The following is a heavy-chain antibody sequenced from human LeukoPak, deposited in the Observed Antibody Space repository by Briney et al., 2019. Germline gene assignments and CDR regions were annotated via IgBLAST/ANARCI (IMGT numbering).Heavy chain of an antibody. J-gene: IGHJ4*02. CDR1: GFTFSSYG. V-gene: IGHV3-30*02. D-gene: IGHD6-13*01. CDR3: AKGSQYSSSWNTHNFDY. Sequence: GGSLRLSGAASGFTFSSYGMHWVRQAPGKGLEWVAFIRYDGSNKYYADSVKGRFTISRDNSKNTLYLQMNSLRAEDTAVYYCAKGSQYSSSWNTHNFDYWGQGTLVTVSS. CDR2: IRYDGSNK.